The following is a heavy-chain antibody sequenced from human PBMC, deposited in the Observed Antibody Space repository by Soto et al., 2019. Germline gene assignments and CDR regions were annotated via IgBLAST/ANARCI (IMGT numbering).Heavy chain of an antibody. CDR1: GFTFRYHG. V-gene: IGHV3-23*01. D-gene: IGHD2-8*01. CDR3: VSWVSAHFDY. J-gene: IGHJ4*02. CDR2: INSNGVDT. Sequence: GSLRLSCATSGFTFRYHGMSWVRQAPGKGLERVSTINSNGVDTHYPDSVKGRFIISRDNSRNTLDLHMSSLRAEDTALYYCVSWVSAHFDYWGQGTMVTVSS.